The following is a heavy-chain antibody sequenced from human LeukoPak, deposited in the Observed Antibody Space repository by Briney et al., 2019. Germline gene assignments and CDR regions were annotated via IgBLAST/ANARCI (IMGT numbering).Heavy chain of an antibody. Sequence: SETLSLTCTVSGGSISSSSYYWGWIRQPPGKGLEWIGSIYYSGSTYYNPSLKSRVTISVDTSKNQFSLKLSSVTAADTAVYYCARGWYDSSGYRANIDYWGQGTLVTVSS. CDR2: IYYSGST. J-gene: IGHJ4*02. CDR3: ARGWYDSSGYRANIDY. CDR1: GGSISSSSYY. D-gene: IGHD3-22*01. V-gene: IGHV4-39*07.